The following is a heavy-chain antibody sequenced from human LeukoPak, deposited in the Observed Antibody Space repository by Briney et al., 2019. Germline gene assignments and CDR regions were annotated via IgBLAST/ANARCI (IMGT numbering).Heavy chain of an antibody. Sequence: ASVKVSCKASGYTFTGCFIHYVRQAPRQGLEWMGWIDPNSDNIRYSETFKDRVTMTRETSTNTAYLELSWLRSDDTAVYYCARSAYNYGYVYFDHWGQGTLVIVSS. V-gene: IGHV1-2*02. CDR3: ARSAYNYGYVYFDH. J-gene: IGHJ4*02. CDR2: IDPNSDNI. D-gene: IGHD5-18*01. CDR1: GYTFTGCF.